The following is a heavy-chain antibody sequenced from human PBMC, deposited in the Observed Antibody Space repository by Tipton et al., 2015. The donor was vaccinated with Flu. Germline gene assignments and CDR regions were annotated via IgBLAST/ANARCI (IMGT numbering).Heavy chain of an antibody. V-gene: IGHV4-4*07. CDR3: AREAAPTPGAGYQYES. J-gene: IGHJ5*02. CDR2: IYTSGST. D-gene: IGHD3-10*01. Sequence: TLSLTCTVSGGSLSSFYWSWIRQPAGKGLEWIGRIYTSGSTKYNTSLKGRVTMSVDTSRNQFSLRLSAVTAAATAVYFCAREAAPTPGAGYQYESWGQGKLVTVSS. CDR1: GGSLSSFY.